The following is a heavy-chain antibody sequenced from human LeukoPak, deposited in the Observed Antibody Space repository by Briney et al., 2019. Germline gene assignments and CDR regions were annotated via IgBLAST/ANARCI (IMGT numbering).Heavy chain of an antibody. Sequence: PGGSLRLSCATSGFAFSTQGMHWVRQAPGKGLEWVAAIWHDGSNKYYVDSVKGRFTISRDNSKNTVYLQMNSLRAEDTAVYYCARGDVIQQQLGLPPHGWGQGTLVTVSS. J-gene: IGHJ4*02. CDR2: IWHDGSNK. CDR3: ARGDVIQQQLGLPPHG. CDR1: GFAFSTQG. V-gene: IGHV3-33*01. D-gene: IGHD6-13*01.